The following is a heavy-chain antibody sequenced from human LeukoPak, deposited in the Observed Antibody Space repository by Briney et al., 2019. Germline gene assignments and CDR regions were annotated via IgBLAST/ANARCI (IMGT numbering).Heavy chain of an antibody. Sequence: GGSLRLSCAASGFTFSSYGMHWVRQAPGKGLEWVAVISYDGSNKYYADSVKGRFTISRDNSKNTLYLQMSSLRAEDTAVYYCAKDSLRYCSSTSCYDLDYGGQGTLVPVSS. CDR1: GFTFSSYG. J-gene: IGHJ4*02. CDR2: ISYDGSNK. V-gene: IGHV3-30*18. D-gene: IGHD2-2*01. CDR3: AKDSLRYCSSTSCYDLDY.